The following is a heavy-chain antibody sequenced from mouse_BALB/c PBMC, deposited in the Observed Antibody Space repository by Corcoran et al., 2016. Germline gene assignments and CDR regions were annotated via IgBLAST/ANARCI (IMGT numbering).Heavy chain of an antibody. CDR3: ARWDWYFDV. J-gene: IGHJ1*01. V-gene: IGHV14-3*02. Sequence: EVQLQQSGAELVKPGASVKLSCTASGFNIKDTYLHWVKQRTEQGLEWIGRIDPANGYTKYDPKFQGKATITADTSSNTAYLQLSSLTSEDTAVYYGARWDWYFDVWGAGTTVTVSA. CDR1: GFNIKDTY. CDR2: IDPANGYT.